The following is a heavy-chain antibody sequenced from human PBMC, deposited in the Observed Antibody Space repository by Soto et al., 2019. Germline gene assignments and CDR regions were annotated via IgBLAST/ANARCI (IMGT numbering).Heavy chain of an antibody. CDR1: GYSINRGYY. CDR3: ARYEYDSSFHDDEH. Sequence: PSETLSLTCSVSGYSINRGYYWGWIRQAPGKGLEWIGSIYHRGATYYTPSFKTRATISLDTSKNQFTLRLTSVTAADTAVYFCARYEYDSSFHDDEHWGQGTLVTVSS. D-gene: IGHD3-22*01. V-gene: IGHV4-38-2*02. J-gene: IGHJ4*02. CDR2: IYHRGAT.